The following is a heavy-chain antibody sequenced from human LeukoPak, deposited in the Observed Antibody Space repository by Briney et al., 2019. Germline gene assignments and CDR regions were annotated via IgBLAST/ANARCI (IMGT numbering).Heavy chain of an antibody. CDR2: ISSSSSTI. J-gene: IGHJ4*02. Sequence: GGSLRLSCAASGFTFSSYSMNWVRQAPGKGLEWVSYISSSSSTIYYADSVKGRFTISRDNAKNSLYLQMNSLRAEDTAVYYCASLRLYSYGHHFGYWGQGTLVTVSS. CDR1: GFTFSSYS. D-gene: IGHD5-18*01. V-gene: IGHV3-48*04. CDR3: ASLRLYSYGHHFGY.